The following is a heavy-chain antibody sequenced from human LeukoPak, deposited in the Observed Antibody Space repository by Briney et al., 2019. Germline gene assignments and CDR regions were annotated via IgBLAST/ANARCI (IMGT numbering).Heavy chain of an antibody. V-gene: IGHV3-9*01. D-gene: IGHD6-13*01. Sequence: PGRSLRLSCAASGFTFDDYAMHWVRQAPGKGLEWVSGISWNSGSIGCADSVKGRFTISRDNAKNSLYLQMNSLRAEDTALYYCAKVWQQLASSYFDYWGQGTLVTVSS. CDR2: ISWNSGSI. CDR1: GFTFDDYA. CDR3: AKVWQQLASSYFDY. J-gene: IGHJ4*02.